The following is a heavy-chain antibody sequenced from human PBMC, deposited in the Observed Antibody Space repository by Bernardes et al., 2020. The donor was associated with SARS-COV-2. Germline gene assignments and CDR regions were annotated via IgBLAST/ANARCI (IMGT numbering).Heavy chain of an antibody. J-gene: IGHJ5*02. Sequence: ASMKVSCKASGYTFTSYDINWVRQATGQGLEWMGWMNPNSGNTGYAQKFQGRVTMTRNTSISTAYMELSSLRSEDTAVYYCAREKITGNWFDPWGQGTLVTVSS. D-gene: IGHD1-20*01. V-gene: IGHV1-8*01. CDR2: MNPNSGNT. CDR1: GYTFTSYD. CDR3: AREKITGNWFDP.